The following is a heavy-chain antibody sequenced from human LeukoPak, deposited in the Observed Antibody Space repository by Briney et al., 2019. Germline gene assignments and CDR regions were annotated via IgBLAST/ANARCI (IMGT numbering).Heavy chain of an antibody. D-gene: IGHD4-17*01. Sequence: GGSLRLSCAASGFTFSSYSMNWVRQAPGKGLEWVSYISSSSSTIYYADSVKGRFTISRDNAKNSLYPQMNSLRAEDTAVYYCAGYDYGDYGSLDYWGQGTLVTVSS. CDR2: ISSSSSTI. V-gene: IGHV3-48*01. CDR1: GFTFSSYS. J-gene: IGHJ4*02. CDR3: AGYDYGDYGSLDY.